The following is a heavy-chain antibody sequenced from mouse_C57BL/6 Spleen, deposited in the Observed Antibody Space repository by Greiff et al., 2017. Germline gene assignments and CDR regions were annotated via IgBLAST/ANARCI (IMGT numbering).Heavy chain of an antibody. J-gene: IGHJ1*03. V-gene: IGHV1-61*01. D-gene: IGHD1-1*01. CDR2: IYPSDSET. CDR1: GYTFTSYW. Sequence: VQLQQPGAELVRPGSSVKLSCKASGYTFTSYWMDWVKQRPGQGLEWIGNIYPSDSETLYNQKFKDKATLTVDKSSSTAYMQLSSLTSEDSAVYYCARDYYGSSYWYFDVWGTGTTVTVSS. CDR3: ARDYYGSSYWYFDV.